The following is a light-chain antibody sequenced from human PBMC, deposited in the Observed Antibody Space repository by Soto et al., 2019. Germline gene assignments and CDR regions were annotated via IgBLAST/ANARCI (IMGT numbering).Light chain of an antibody. J-gene: IGLJ3*02. V-gene: IGLV2-14*01. CDR3: SSYTTSSTQV. Sequence: QSVLTQPASVSGSPGQSITISCTGTSSDVGYYNYVSWYQHHPGKVPKLRIYEVSNRPSGVSNRFSSSKSGNTASLTISGLQAEDEADYYCSSYTTSSTQVFGGGTKLTVL. CDR2: EVS. CDR1: SSDVGYYNY.